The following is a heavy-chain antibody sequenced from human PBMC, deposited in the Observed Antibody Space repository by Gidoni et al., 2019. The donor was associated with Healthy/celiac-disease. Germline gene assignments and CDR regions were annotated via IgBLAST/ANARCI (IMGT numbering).Heavy chain of an antibody. CDR3: ARDDGASYPIYYYYGMGV. V-gene: IGHV3-48*03. CDR2: IRSSGSTI. CDR1: GFTFSSYE. J-gene: IGHJ6*02. D-gene: IGHD3-16*01. Sequence: EVQLVESGGGLVQPGGSPRLSCAASGFTFSSYEMNWVRQAPGTGLEWVSYIRSSGSTIYYADSVTGRLTISRDNDKNSLYLQMNSLRAEDTAVYYCARDDGASYPIYYYYGMGVWGQGTTVTVSS.